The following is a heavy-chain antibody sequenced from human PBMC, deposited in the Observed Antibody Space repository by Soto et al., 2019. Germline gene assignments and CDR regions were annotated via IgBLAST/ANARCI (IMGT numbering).Heavy chain of an antibody. D-gene: IGHD6-6*01. CDR3: ARAVRIAARPDEGYYYYYYMDV. J-gene: IGHJ6*03. Sequence: SETLSLTCTVSGGSISSFYWSWIRQPPGKGLEWIGYIYYSGSTNYNPSLKSRVTISVDTSKNQFSLKLSSVTAADTAVYYCARAVRIAARPDEGYYYYYYMDVWGKGTTVTVSS. V-gene: IGHV4-59*01. CDR2: IYYSGST. CDR1: GGSISSFY.